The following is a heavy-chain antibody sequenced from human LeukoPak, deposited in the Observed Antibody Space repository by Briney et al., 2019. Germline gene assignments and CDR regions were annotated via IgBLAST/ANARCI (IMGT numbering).Heavy chain of an antibody. V-gene: IGHV1-69*05. CDR1: GGTFSSYA. CDR2: IIPIFGTA. CDR3: ARDRRCSGGSCYWFDP. Sequence: GASVKVSCKASGGTFSSYAISWVRQAPGQGLEWMGRIIPIFGTANYAQKFQGRVTITTDESTSTAYMELSSLRSEDTAAYYCARDRRCSGGSCYWFDPWGQGTLVTVSS. J-gene: IGHJ5*02. D-gene: IGHD2-15*01.